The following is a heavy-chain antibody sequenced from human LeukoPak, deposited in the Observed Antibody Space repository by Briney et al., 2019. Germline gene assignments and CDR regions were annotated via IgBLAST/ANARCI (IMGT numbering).Heavy chain of an antibody. CDR2: IYSGGST. CDR3: AREPWSANYYYGMDV. V-gene: IGHV3-53*01. Sequence: GGSLRLSCAASDFTVSNNYMNWVRQAPGKGLEWVSFIYSGGSTYYADSVKGRFTISRDNSKNTVFLQMSSLRAEDTAVYYCAREPWSANYYYGMDVWGQGTTVIVS. J-gene: IGHJ6*02. D-gene: IGHD3-3*01. CDR1: DFTVSNNY.